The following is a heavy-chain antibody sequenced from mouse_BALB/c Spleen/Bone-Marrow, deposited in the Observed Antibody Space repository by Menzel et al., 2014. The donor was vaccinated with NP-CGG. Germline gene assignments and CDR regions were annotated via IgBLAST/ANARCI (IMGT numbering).Heavy chain of an antibody. D-gene: IGHD1-1*01. J-gene: IGHJ2*01. CDR3: ARLYYYGIQDY. Sequence: EVKVIESGGGLVQPGGSLKLSCAASGFDFSRYWTSWVRQAPGKGLEWIGEINPDSSTINYTPSLKDKFIISRDNAKNTLYLQMSKVRSEDTALYYCARLYYYGIQDYWGQGTTLTVSS. V-gene: IGHV4-1*02. CDR1: GFDFSRYW. CDR2: INPDSSTI.